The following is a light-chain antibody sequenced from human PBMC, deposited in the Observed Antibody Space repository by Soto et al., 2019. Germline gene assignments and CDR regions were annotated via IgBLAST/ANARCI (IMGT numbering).Light chain of an antibody. CDR2: EVS. V-gene: IGLV2-14*01. Sequence: QSALTQPASVSGSPGQWITISCTGTSSDVGDYNYVSWYQQHPGKAPKLIVYEVSHRLSGVSDRFSGSKSGHTASLTISGLQDDDEADYYCSSSITNNIVVFGGGTKVTVL. J-gene: IGLJ2*01. CDR3: SSSITNNIVV. CDR1: SSDVGDYNY.